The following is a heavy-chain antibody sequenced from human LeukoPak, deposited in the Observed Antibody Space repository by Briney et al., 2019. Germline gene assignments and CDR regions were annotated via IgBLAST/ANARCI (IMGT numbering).Heavy chain of an antibody. J-gene: IGHJ4*02. CDR2: LSGNGGNQ. D-gene: IGHD3-10*01. V-gene: IGHV3-23*01. CDR3: ARDPNGSGPDFDC. CDR1: GFTFSSYA. Sequence: PGGSLRLSCAASGFTFSSYAMNWVRQAPGKGLEWVSGLSGNGGNQYYADSAKGRFTISRDNSKNTLFLQMNSLRAEDTAIYYCARDPNGSGPDFDCWGQGTLVTVSS.